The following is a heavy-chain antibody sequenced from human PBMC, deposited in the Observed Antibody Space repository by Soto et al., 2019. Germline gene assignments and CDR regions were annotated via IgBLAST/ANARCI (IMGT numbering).Heavy chain of an antibody. J-gene: IGHJ5*02. D-gene: IGHD2-15*01. V-gene: IGHV4-34*01. CDR3: ARGRYWSGGTCYLASWFDP. Sequence: QVQLQQWGAGLLKPSETLSLSCAVYGGSFSGYYWSWIRQPPGKGLEWIGEINHSGSTNYNPSLKSRVTISVDTSKRQFSRKLRSVASADTAVYCCARGRYWSGGTCYLASWFDPWGQGTLVTVS. CDR1: GGSFSGYY. CDR2: INHSGST.